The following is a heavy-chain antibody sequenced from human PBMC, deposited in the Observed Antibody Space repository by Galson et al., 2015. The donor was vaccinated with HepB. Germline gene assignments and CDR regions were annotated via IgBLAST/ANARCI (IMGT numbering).Heavy chain of an antibody. CDR1: GFTFSTYA. J-gene: IGHJ3*02. CDR2: ITTGRSYI. CDR3: AKDTLVLVVSVFGFHI. V-gene: IGHV3-30*04. Sequence: SLRLSCAASGFTFSTYAMNWVRQAPGKGLEWVSLITTGRSYIYYADSVKDRFTISRDNSTNTLFLQMNCLTAEDTAVYYCAKDTLVLVVSVFGFHIWGQGTLVTVSS. D-gene: IGHD2-8*02.